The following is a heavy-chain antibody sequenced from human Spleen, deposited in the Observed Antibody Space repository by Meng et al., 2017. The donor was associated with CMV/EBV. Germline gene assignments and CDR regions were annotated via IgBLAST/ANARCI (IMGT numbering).Heavy chain of an antibody. CDR3: GKDDSGTIDY. V-gene: IGHV3-30*18. D-gene: IGHD1-1*01. J-gene: IGHJ4*02. CDR1: GFIFSKYG. Sequence: VQLVGSGGGLVQPGTSLRLSCVVSGFIFSKYGMHWVRQAPGKGLEWMSVISNDGSDKHYIDAVKGRFTISRDNSKNTLFLQMNSLKPEDTGIYYCGKDDSGTIDYWGQGTLVTVSS. CDR2: ISNDGSDK.